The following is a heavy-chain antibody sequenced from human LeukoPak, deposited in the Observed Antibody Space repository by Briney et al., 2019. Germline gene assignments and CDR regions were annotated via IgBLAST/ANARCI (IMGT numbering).Heavy chain of an antibody. V-gene: IGHV1-18*01. Sequence: ASVKVSCKASGYSFTNYVINWVRQAPGQGLEWMGWISAYNGNTNYAQKLQGRVTMTTDTSTSTAYMELRSLRSDDTAVYYCARDEMKLGAFDYWGQGTLVTVSS. D-gene: IGHD7-27*01. CDR1: GYSFTNYV. J-gene: IGHJ4*02. CDR2: ISAYNGNT. CDR3: ARDEMKLGAFDY.